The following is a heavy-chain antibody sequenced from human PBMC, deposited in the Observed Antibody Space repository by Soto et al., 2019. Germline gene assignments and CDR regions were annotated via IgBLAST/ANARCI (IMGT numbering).Heavy chain of an antibody. Sequence: GGSLRLSCAASGFTFSSYGMHRVRQALGKGLEWVAVIWYDGSNKYYADSVKGRFTISRDNSKNTLYLQMNSLRAEDTAVYYCAKSSWDIVVVPAHIPIYYYYGMDVWGQGTTVTVSS. V-gene: IGHV3-30*02. CDR2: IWYDGSNK. CDR1: GFTFSSYG. CDR3: AKSSWDIVVVPAHIPIYYYYGMDV. J-gene: IGHJ6*02. D-gene: IGHD2-2*01.